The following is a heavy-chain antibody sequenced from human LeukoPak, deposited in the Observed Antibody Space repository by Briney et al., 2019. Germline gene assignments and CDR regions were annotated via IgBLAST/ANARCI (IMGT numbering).Heavy chain of an antibody. D-gene: IGHD6-13*01. CDR1: GFTFSSYA. Sequence: PGGSLRLSCAASGFTFSSYAMSWVRQAPGKGLEWVSAISGRGGSTYYADSVKGRFTISRDNSKNTLYLQMNSLRAEDTAVYYCAKGRGIAAAGTGYYYYGMDVWGQGTTVTVSS. V-gene: IGHV3-23*01. J-gene: IGHJ6*02. CDR3: AKGRGIAAAGTGYYYYGMDV. CDR2: ISGRGGST.